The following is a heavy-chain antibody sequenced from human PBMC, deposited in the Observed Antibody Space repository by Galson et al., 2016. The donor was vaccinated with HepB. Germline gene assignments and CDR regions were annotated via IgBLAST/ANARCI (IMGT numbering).Heavy chain of an antibody. Sequence: SLRLSCAASGFSVSNNYMNWVRQAPGKGLEWVSVIYGGGDTFYSDSVKCRFTISRDNSKNTLFLQMNSLGAEDTAVYYCARTTLDYLDHWGQGALVTVSS. CDR2: IYGGGDT. V-gene: IGHV3-53*01. CDR3: ARTTLDYLDH. CDR1: GFSVSNNY. J-gene: IGHJ4*02. D-gene: IGHD1-1*01.